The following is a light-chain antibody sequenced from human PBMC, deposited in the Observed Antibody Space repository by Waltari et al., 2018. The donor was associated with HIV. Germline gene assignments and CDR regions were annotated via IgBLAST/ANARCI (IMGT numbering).Light chain of an antibody. Sequence: QSVLTQPPSASGTPGQRVTIYCTGSSSNIGSKSAYWYQQLPGTAPKLLIYRNNQRPSGVPDRFPGSKSGTSASLAISGLRSEDEADYYCAAWDDSLSGLHGVFGGGTKLTVL. CDR1: SSNIGSKS. J-gene: IGLJ3*02. CDR3: AAWDDSLSGLHGV. V-gene: IGLV1-47*01. CDR2: RNN.